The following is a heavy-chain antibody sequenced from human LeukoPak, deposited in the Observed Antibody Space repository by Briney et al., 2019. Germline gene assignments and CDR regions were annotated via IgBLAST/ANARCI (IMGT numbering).Heavy chain of an antibody. D-gene: IGHD3-16*01. CDR2: LYYSGSN. V-gene: IGHV4-61*01. CDR1: GYSISSGYY. CDR3: ARDWGQHRILDY. J-gene: IGHJ4*02. Sequence: SETLSLTRTVSGYSISSGYYWRWLRPPPGKALEWIGYLYYSGSNNYHPPLNSRVTISVDTSKNQFSLKLSSVAAADTAVYYCARDWGQHRILDYWGQGTLVTVSS.